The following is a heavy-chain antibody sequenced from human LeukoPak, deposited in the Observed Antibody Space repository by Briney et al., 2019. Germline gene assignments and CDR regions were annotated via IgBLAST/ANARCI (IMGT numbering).Heavy chain of an antibody. J-gene: IGHJ4*02. D-gene: IGHD1-1*01. CDR2: IKEDGSRR. CDR3: ATHWRGR. Sequence: PGGSLRLSCAASGSSLSGYWMSWVRQAPGKGPEWVANIKEDGSRRYYSESVRGRFTISRDNSENSLYLQMNSLRAEDTAVYYCATHWRGRWGQGTLVTVSS. V-gene: IGHV3-7*03. CDR1: GSSLSGYW.